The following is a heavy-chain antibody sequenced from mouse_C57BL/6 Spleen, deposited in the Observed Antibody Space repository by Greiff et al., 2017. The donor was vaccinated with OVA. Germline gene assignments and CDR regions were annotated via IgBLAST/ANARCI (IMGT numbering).Heavy chain of an antibody. CDR2: IDPETGGT. V-gene: IGHV1-15*01. CDR1: GYTFTDYE. CDR3: TRCYYGSSLAWFAY. Sequence: VKLMESGAELVRPGASVTLSCKASGYTFTDYEMHWVKQTPVHGLEWIGAIDPETGGTAYNQKFKGKAILTADKSSSTAYMELRSLTSEDSAVYYCTRCYYGSSLAWFAYWGQGTLVTVSA. J-gene: IGHJ3*01. D-gene: IGHD1-1*01.